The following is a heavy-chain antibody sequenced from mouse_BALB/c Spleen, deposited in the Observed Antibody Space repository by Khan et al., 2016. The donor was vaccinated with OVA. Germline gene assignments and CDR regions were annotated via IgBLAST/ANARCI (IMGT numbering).Heavy chain of an antibody. CDR3: ARSYDGAWFAY. V-gene: IGHV1-77*01. Sequence: QVQLKQSGPELVKPGASVKMSCKASGYTFTDYVISWVKQSTGRGLEWIGEIYPGSGSTYYNEKFKGKATLTADKSSNTANMQVRSLTSEDAAVFFCARSYDGAWFAYWGQGTLVTVSA. J-gene: IGHJ3*01. CDR2: IYPGSGST. CDR1: GYTFTDYV. D-gene: IGHD1-1*01.